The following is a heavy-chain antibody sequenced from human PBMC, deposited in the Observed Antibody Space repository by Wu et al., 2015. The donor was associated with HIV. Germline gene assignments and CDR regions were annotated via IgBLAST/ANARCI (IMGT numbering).Heavy chain of an antibody. CDR3: ARVGGSSWYDY. CDR1: GGTFSSFA. J-gene: IGHJ4*02. Sequence: QVQLVQSGAEVKKPGSSVKVSCKASGGTFSSFAVSWVRQAPGQGLEWMGGIIPLFDTSHSAQNFQGRVTITADESTSTAYMELSSLRYEDTAVYYCARVGGSSWYDYWGQGTLVTVSS. D-gene: IGHD6-13*01. CDR2: IIPLFDTS. V-gene: IGHV1-69*12.